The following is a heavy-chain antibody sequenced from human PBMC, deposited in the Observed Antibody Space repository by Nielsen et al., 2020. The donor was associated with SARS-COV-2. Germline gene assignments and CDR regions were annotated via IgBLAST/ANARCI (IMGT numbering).Heavy chain of an antibody. CDR3: ARSPVITFGGVIVHFDY. CDR1: GYSFTSYW. V-gene: IGHV5-51*01. J-gene: IGHJ4*02. D-gene: IGHD3-16*02. Sequence: KVSCKGSGYSFTSYWIGWVRQMPGKGLEWMGIIYPGDSDTRYSPSFQGQVTISADKSISTAYLQWSSLKASDTAMYYCARSPVITFGGVIVHFDYWGQGTLVTVSS. CDR2: IYPGDSDT.